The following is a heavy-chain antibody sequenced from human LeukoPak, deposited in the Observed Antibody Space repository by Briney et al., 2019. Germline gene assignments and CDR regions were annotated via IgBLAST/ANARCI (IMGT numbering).Heavy chain of an antibody. V-gene: IGHV2-5*02. CDR3: AHRVVGRSYFDY. D-gene: IGHD2-15*01. J-gene: IGHJ4*02. CDR2: IYWDDDK. CDR1: GSSLSTSGVG. Sequence: SGPTLVKPTQTLTLTCTFYGSSLSTSGVGVGWIRQPPGKALEWLALIYWDDDKRYSPSLKSRLTITKDTSKSQVVLTMTNMDPVDSGTYYCAHRVVGRSYFDYSGQGILVTVSS.